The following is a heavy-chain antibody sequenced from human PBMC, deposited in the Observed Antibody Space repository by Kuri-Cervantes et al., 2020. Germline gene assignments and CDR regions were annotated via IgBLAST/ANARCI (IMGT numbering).Heavy chain of an antibody. D-gene: IGHD6-19*01. CDR3: ARGGKWLDM. CDR1: GFTFSSYA. Sequence: GESLKISCAASGFTFSSYAVHWVRQAPGKGLEWVAVMSYDGNNKYFADSVKGRFTISRDNSKNTLYLQMNSLRAEDTAVYYCARGGKWLDMWGRGTLVTVSS. V-gene: IGHV3-30-3*01. CDR2: MSYDGNNK. J-gene: IGHJ3*02.